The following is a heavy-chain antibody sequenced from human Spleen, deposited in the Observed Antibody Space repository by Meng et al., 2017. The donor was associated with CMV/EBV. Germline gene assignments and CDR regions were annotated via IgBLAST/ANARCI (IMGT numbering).Heavy chain of an antibody. CDR2: MYNSGST. CDR3: ARDGRDDNNYDAFDI. J-gene: IGHJ3*02. D-gene: IGHD5-24*01. Sequence: SETLSLTCTVSGGSISSYYWSWIRQPPGKGLEWIGYMYNSGSTYYNPSLKSRVSISRDTSKNQFSLKLSSVTAADTAVYYCARDGRDDNNYDAFDIWGQGTMVTVSS. CDR1: GGSISSYY. V-gene: IGHV4-59*01.